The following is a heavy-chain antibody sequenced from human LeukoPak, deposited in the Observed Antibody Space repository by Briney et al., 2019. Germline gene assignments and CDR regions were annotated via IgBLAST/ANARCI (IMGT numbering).Heavy chain of an antibody. D-gene: IGHD1-1*01. CDR3: VKVTSVTGGDC. Sequence: GGSLRLSCSASGFTFSAYAMYWVRQAPGKGLEYVSGISSNGGSSFYADSVKGRFTISRDNSKNTLYLQMSSLRAEDTAVYYCVKVTSVTGGDCWGQGTRLTVSS. V-gene: IGHV3-64D*09. CDR1: GFTFSAYA. J-gene: IGHJ4*02. CDR2: ISSNGGSS.